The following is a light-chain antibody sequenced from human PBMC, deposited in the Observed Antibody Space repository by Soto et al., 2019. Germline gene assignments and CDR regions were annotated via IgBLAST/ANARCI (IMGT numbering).Light chain of an antibody. J-gene: IGKJ4*01. CDR1: QSISGC. V-gene: IGKV1-5*01. Sequence: DIQMTQSPSTLSASVGDRVTITCRASQSISGCLAWYQQKPGKAPKFLIYDVSSLESGVPSRFSGSGSGTEFTLMITGLQPDHFGTYYCQQYDRYSLTFGGGTTVDIK. CDR3: QQYDRYSLT. CDR2: DVS.